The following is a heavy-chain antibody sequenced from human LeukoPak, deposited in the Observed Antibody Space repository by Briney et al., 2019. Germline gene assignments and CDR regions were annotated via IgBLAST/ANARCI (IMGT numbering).Heavy chain of an antibody. D-gene: IGHD4-17*01. J-gene: IGHJ4*02. Sequence: PGGSLRLSCAASGFTFSSYEMDWVRQAPGKGLEWVSYISSSGSTIYYADSVKGRFTISRDNAKNSLYLQMNSLRAEDTAVYYCATGTTNDYGDPRPFDYWGQGTLVTVSS. CDR1: GFTFSSYE. V-gene: IGHV3-48*03. CDR2: ISSSGSTI. CDR3: ATGTTNDYGDPRPFDY.